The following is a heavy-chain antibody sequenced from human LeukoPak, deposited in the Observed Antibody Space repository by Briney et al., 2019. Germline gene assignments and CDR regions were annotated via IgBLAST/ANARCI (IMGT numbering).Heavy chain of an antibody. V-gene: IGHV3-23*01. Sequence: GGSLRLSCAASGFTFSSYAMSWVRQAPGKGLEWVSAISGSGGSTYYADSVKGRFTISRDNSKNTLYLQMNSLRAEDTAVYYCARDLWFGELLADYWGQGTLVTVSS. CDR2: ISGSGGST. CDR3: ARDLWFGELLADY. D-gene: IGHD3-10*01. J-gene: IGHJ4*02. CDR1: GFTFSSYA.